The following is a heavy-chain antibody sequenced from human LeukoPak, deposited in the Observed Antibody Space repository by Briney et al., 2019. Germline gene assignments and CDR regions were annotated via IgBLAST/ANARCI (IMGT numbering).Heavy chain of an antibody. V-gene: IGHV1-2*02. CDR1: GYTFTGYY. Sequence: ASVKVSCKASGYTFTGYYMHWVRQAPGQGLEWMGWINPNSGDTNYAQKFQGRVTMTRDTSISTAYMELSRLTSDDTAVYYCARATKQSSSSWSTQGYWGQGTLVTVSS. CDR3: ARATKQSSSSWSTQGY. J-gene: IGHJ4*02. CDR2: INPNSGDT. D-gene: IGHD6-13*01.